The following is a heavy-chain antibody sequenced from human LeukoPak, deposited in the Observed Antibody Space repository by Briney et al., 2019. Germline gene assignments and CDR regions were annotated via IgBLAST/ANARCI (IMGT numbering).Heavy chain of an antibody. CDR1: GFTFSRYW. CDR3: ARANYYDSSGYFLDVPYFDY. CDR2: IKQDGGEK. Sequence: PGGSLRLSCAASGFTFSRYWMSWVRQAPGKGLEWVANIKQDGGEKYYVDSVKGRFTISRDNARNSLYLQMNSLRAEDTAVYYCARANYYDSSGYFLDVPYFDYWGQGTLVTVSS. V-gene: IGHV3-7*03. J-gene: IGHJ4*02. D-gene: IGHD3-22*01.